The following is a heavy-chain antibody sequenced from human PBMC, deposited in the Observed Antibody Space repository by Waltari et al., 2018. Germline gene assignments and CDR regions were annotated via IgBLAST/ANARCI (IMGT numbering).Heavy chain of an antibody. J-gene: IGHJ4*02. CDR3: AKDRNPYGGNYGGYFDY. CDR2: ISWDGGST. CDR1: GFTFDDYA. Sequence: EVQLVESGGVVVQPGGSLRLSCAASGFTFDDYAMHWVRQAPGKGLEWVSLISWDGGSTYYADSVKGRFTISRDNSKNSLYLQMNSLRAEDTALYYCAKDRNPYGGNYGGYFDYWGQGTLVTVSS. D-gene: IGHD2-21*02. V-gene: IGHV3-43D*03.